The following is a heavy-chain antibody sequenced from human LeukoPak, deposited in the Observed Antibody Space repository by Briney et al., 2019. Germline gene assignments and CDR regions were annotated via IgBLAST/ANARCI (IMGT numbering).Heavy chain of an antibody. CDR2: IIPIFGTT. Sequence: SVKVSCKASGGTFSNYAISWVRQAPGQGLEWMGGIIPIFGTTNYAQKFQGRVTITADESTSTAYMELSSLRSEDTAVYYCARLARGTLYYFDYWGQGTLVTVSS. J-gene: IGHJ4*02. V-gene: IGHV1-69*13. CDR1: GGTFSNYA. CDR3: ARLARGTLYYFDY. D-gene: IGHD3-16*01.